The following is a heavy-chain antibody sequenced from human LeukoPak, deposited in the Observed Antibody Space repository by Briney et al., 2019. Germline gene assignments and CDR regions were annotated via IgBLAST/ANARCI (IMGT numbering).Heavy chain of an antibody. J-gene: IGHJ4*02. CDR3: AKDRSPKYYETFEY. Sequence: LSGGSLRLSCAASGFSFDDYAMHWVRQVPGKGLEWVSGISWNSYNIDYADSVKGRFTISRDDAMNSLYLHMSGLRTEDTALYYCAKDRSPKYYETFEYWGQGILVTVSS. V-gene: IGHV3-9*01. CDR2: ISWNSYNI. D-gene: IGHD3-22*01. CDR1: GFSFDDYA.